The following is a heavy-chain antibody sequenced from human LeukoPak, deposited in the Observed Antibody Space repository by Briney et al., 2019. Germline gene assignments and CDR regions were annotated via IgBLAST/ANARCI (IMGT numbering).Heavy chain of an antibody. CDR1: GFTFSDYY. CDR2: ISSSGSTI. Sequence: PGGSLRPSCAASGFTFSDYYMSWIRQAPGKGLEWVAYISSSGSTIFYADFVTGRFTISRDNAKNSLSLQLNSLRAGDTAVYYCARGASTDAYSYWGQGTLVTVSS. CDR3: ARGASTDAYSY. J-gene: IGHJ4*02. V-gene: IGHV3-11*01. D-gene: IGHD3-16*01.